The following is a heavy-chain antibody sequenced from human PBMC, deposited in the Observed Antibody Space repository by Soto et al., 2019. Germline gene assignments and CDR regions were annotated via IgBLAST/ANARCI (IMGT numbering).Heavy chain of an antibody. V-gene: IGHV4-39*01. J-gene: IGHJ4*01. CDR2: IYSGKT. CDR3: AKNLPRTGRFDY. CDR1: GASITSTTYF. Sequence: SETLSVTCSLSGASITSTTYFWAWIRQPPGKGLEWVGSIYSGKTHYNPSLKSRTTISVDRSRNQFSLQVSSVTAADTAVYYCAKNLPRTGRFDYWGQGTVVTVSS.